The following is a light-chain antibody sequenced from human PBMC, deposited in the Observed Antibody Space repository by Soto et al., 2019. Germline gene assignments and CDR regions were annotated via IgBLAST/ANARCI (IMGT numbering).Light chain of an antibody. CDR1: QSVSSY. CDR3: QQRSNWPFT. J-gene: IGKJ4*01. V-gene: IGKV3-11*01. CDR2: DAS. Sequence: EIVLTQSPATLSLSPGERATLSCRASQSVSSYLAWYQQKPGQAPRLLIYDASTMATGIPARFSGSGSGTDFNLTISSLEPEDFAVYYCQQRSNWPFTFGGGTKVEIK.